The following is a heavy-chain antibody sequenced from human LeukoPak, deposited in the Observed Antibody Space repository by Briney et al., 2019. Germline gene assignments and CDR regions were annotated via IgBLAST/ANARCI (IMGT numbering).Heavy chain of an antibody. CDR3: AREGTTSMAEDY. Sequence: GGSLRLSCVASGFTITSYNMNWVRQAPGKGLEWVASITSGSDYIYYADSVKGRFAISRDNAKNSLYLQMNSLRAEDTAVYYCAREGTTSMAEDYWGQGTLVTVSS. D-gene: IGHD6-6*01. CDR1: GFTITSYN. J-gene: IGHJ4*02. V-gene: IGHV3-21*01. CDR2: ITSGSDYI.